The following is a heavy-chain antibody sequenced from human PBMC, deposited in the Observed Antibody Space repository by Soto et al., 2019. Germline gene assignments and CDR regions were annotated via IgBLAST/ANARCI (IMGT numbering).Heavy chain of an antibody. Sequence: EVPLLESGGDLVQPGGSLRLSCAASGFTFRGYAMSWVRQAPGKGLEWVPDIGGSCSTTYYADSVKGRFTISRDNSKNTVDLQMNSLRAEDTAVYYCAKDRPSINSGYDFEADYWGQGTLVTVSS. J-gene: IGHJ4*02. D-gene: IGHD5-12*01. CDR3: AKDRPSINSGYDFEADY. V-gene: IGHV3-23*01. CDR1: GFTFRGYA. CDR2: IGGSCSTT.